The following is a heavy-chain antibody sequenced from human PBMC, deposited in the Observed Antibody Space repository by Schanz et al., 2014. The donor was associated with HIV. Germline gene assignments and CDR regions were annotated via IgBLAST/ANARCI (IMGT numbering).Heavy chain of an antibody. CDR3: ALSRPSGYGGSWYFDL. CDR2: ISGSSIT. D-gene: IGHD2-15*01. J-gene: IGHJ2*01. V-gene: IGHV3-23*01. CDR1: GFTFSSYA. Sequence: EVQLLESGGGLVQPGGSLRLSCAASGFTFSSYAMSWVRQAPGKGLAWVSAISGSSITYSADSVKGRFTISRDNSKNTLYLQMNSLRAEDTAVYYCALSRPSGYGGSWYFDLWGRGTLVAVSS.